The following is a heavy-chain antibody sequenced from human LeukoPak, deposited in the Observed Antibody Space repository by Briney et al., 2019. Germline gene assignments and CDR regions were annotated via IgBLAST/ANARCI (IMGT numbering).Heavy chain of an antibody. CDR1: GYTFTNYW. CDR2: ISPRDSDT. V-gene: IGHV5-51*01. CDR3: ARSPREIDY. J-gene: IGHJ4*02. Sequence: GESLKISCKGSGYTFTNYWIGWVRPMPGKGLEWMGIISPRDSDTRYSPSFQGQVTISADKSINTAYLQWSSLKASDTATYYCARSPREIDYWGQGTRVTVSS.